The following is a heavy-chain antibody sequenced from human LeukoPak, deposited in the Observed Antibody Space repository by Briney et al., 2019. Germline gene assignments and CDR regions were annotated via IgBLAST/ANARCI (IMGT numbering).Heavy chain of an antibody. V-gene: IGHV4-31*03. J-gene: IGHJ1*01. CDR1: GGSISSGGYY. CDR2: NYYGGST. D-gene: IGHD3-9*01. Sequence: SETLSLTCTVSGGSISSGGYYWSWIRQHPGKGLEWIGYNYYGGSTYYNPSLKSRVSISVDTSKNQLSLKLSSVTAADTAVYYCARVARYYDILTGYQGKYFQHWGQGTMVTVSS. CDR3: ARVARYYDILTGYQGKYFQH.